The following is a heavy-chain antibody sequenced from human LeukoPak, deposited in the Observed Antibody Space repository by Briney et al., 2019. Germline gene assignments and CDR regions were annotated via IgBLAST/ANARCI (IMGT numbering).Heavy chain of an antibody. J-gene: IGHJ4*02. CDR3: AKYRLDMIGAYYFDY. V-gene: IGHV3-23*01. Sequence: GGSLRLSCAASGFTFSSYAMSWVRQAPGKGLEWVSAISGSGGSTYYADSVKGRFTISRDNSKNTLYLQMNSLRAEDTAVYYCAKYRLDMIGAYYFDYWGQGTLVTVSS. D-gene: IGHD3-22*01. CDR1: GFTFSSYA. CDR2: ISGSGGST.